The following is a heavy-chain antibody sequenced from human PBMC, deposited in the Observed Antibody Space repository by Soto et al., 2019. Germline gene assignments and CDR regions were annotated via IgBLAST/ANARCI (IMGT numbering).Heavy chain of an antibody. D-gene: IGHD6-6*01. CDR1: GFTFSSYA. Sequence: GGSLRLSCAASGFTFSSYAMSWVRQAPGKGLEWVSAISGSGGSTYYADSVKGRFTISRDNSKNTLYLQMNSLRAEDTAVYYCAKDGLYSSSSELDYWGQGTLVTVSS. CDR2: ISGSGGST. V-gene: IGHV3-23*01. CDR3: AKDGLYSSSSELDY. J-gene: IGHJ4*02.